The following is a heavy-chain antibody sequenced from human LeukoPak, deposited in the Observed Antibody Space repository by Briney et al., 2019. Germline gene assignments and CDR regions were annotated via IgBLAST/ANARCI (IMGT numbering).Heavy chain of an antibody. V-gene: IGHV4-4*02. CDR3: AGLVGRYSSGLYYYYFDY. CDR1: GDSINSLDL. D-gene: IGHD3-22*01. J-gene: IGHJ4*02. CDR2: MYLSGTT. Sequence: SRTLSLTCTVSGDSINSLDLWSWVRQPPGKGLEWIGEMYLSGTTHSNPSVKSRVTISIDKSKNQFFLNLSSVTAADTAVYYCAGLVGRYSSGLYYYYFDYWGQRTLVTVSS.